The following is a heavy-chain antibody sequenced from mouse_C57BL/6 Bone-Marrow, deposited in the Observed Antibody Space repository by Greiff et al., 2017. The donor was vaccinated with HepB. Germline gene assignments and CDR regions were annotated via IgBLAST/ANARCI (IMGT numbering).Heavy chain of an antibody. CDR3: ARYVVDGGNYPFAY. CDR2: SRNKANDYTT. J-gene: IGHJ3*01. Sequence: EVKLVESGGGLVQSGRSLRLSCATSGFTFSDFYMEWVRQAPGKGLEWIAASRNKANDYTTEYSASVKGRFIVSRDTSQSILYLQMNALRAEDTAIYYCARYVVDGGNYPFAYWGQGTLVTVSA. D-gene: IGHD2-1*01. CDR1: GFTFSDFY. V-gene: IGHV7-1*01.